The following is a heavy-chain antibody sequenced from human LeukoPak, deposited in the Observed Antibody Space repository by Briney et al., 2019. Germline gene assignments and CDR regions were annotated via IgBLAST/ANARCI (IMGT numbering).Heavy chain of an antibody. D-gene: IGHD2-2*02. Sequence: GRSLRLSCPASGFTFSTYWMSWVRQAQGKGLELVANIKQDGSEKYYVDSVKGRFTITRDNATSSPYMQVSSLRSEDTAVYYCARGPDYTLTTFYYYYYMDVWGKGTTVTVSS. CDR2: IKQDGSEK. CDR3: ARGPDYTLTTFYYYYYMDV. J-gene: IGHJ6*03. V-gene: IGHV3-7*01. CDR1: GFTFSTYW.